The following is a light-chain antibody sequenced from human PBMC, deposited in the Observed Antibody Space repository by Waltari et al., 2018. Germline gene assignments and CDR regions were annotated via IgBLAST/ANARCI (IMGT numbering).Light chain of an antibody. CDR3: QQYGDSPPYT. Sequence: EIVLTQSPGTLSLSPGKRATLSCRASQSVSRNYLTWYQQNTGQAPRLLIYDASTRATGVPDRFGGSGSGTDFTLTISRLEPEDFAVYYCQQYGDSPPYTFGQGTRLEIK. CDR1: QSVSRNY. V-gene: IGKV3-20*01. J-gene: IGKJ2*01. CDR2: DAS.